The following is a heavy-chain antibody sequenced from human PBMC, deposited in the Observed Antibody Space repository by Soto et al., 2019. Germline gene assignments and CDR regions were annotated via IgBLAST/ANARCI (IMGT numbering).Heavy chain of an antibody. CDR1: GFTFSSYA. Sequence: TGGSLRLSCAASGFTFSSYAMHWVRQAPGKGLEWVAVISYDGSNKYYADSVKGRFTISRDNSKNTLYLQMNSLRAEDTAVYYCARGHYDFWSGYYGYYYYGMDVWGQGTTVTVSS. V-gene: IGHV3-30-3*01. CDR3: ARGHYDFWSGYYGYYYYGMDV. CDR2: ISYDGSNK. J-gene: IGHJ6*02. D-gene: IGHD3-3*01.